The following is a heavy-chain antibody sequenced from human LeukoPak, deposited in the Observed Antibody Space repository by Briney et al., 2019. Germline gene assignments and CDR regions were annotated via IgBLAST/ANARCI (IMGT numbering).Heavy chain of an antibody. Sequence: SSRTLSLTCTVSGGSISSGDYYWSWIRQPPGKGLEWIGYIYYSGSTYYNPSLKSRVTISVDTSKNQFSLKLSSVTAADTAVYYCARVPRPGYCSSTSCYPDAFDIWGQGTMVTVSS. V-gene: IGHV4-30-4*08. D-gene: IGHD2-2*03. J-gene: IGHJ3*02. CDR3: ARVPRPGYCSSTSCYPDAFDI. CDR2: IYYSGST. CDR1: GGSISSGDYY.